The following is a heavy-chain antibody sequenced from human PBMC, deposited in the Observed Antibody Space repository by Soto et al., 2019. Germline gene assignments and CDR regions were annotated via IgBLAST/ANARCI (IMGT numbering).Heavy chain of an antibody. CDR1: GFTFDDYT. CDR2: ISWDGGST. Sequence: EVQLVESGGVVVQPGGSLRLSCAASGFTFDDYTMHWVRQAPGKGLECVSLISWDGGSTYYADSVKGRFTISRDNSKNSLYLQMNSLRTEDTALYYCAKDIEAGSSGPLDYWGQGTLVTVSS. D-gene: IGHD6-19*01. CDR3: AKDIEAGSSGPLDY. J-gene: IGHJ4*02. V-gene: IGHV3-43*01.